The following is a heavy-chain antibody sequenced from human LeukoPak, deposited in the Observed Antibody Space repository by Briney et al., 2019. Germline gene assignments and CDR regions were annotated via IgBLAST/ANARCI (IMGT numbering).Heavy chain of an antibody. CDR3: ARDDYEGWFDP. D-gene: IGHD4-17*01. CDR2: ISSSSSYI. CDR1: GFTFSSYS. V-gene: IGHV3-21*01. J-gene: IGHJ5*02. Sequence: PGGSLRLSCAASGFTFSSYSMNWVRQAPGKGLEWVSSISSSSSYIYYADSVKGRFTISRDNSKNTLYLQMNSLRAEDTAVYYCARDDYEGWFDPWGQGTLVTVSS.